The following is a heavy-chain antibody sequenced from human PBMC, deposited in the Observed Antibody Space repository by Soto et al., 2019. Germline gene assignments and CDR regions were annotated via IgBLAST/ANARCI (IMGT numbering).Heavy chain of an antibody. J-gene: IGHJ4*02. CDR3: AKWEVFVTGHLATQSSLDS. CDR1: GFTFINHA. D-gene: IGHD3-9*01. Sequence: GGALRLSCATSGFTFINHAMTWVRQAPGKAPQWVATVDGSGAAPFYAESVKGRFTISRDNSKNTLYLQMNSLRAEDTAVYFCAKWEVFVTGHLATQSSLDSWGQGTLVTVSS. CDR2: VDGSGAAP. V-gene: IGHV3-23*01.